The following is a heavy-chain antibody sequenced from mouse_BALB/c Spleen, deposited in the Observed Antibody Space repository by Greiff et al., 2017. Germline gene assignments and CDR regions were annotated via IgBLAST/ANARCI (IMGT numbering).Heavy chain of an antibody. D-gene: IGHD1-2*01. J-gene: IGHJ4*01. Sequence: QVQLQQSGAELAKPGASVKMSCKASGYTFTSYWMHWVKQRPGQGLEWIGYINPSTGYTEYNQKFKDKATLTADKSSSTAYMQLSSLTSEDSAVYYCARGTTAYYAMDYWGQGTSVTVSS. V-gene: IGHV1-7*01. CDR1: GYTFTSYW. CDR2: INPSTGYT. CDR3: ARGTTAYYAMDY.